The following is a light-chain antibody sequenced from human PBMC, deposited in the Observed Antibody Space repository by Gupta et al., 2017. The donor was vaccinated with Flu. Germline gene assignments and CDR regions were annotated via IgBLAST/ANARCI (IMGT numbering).Light chain of an antibody. CDR1: SSKIGAGYD. CDR3: QSYDSSLSVVV. J-gene: IGLJ2*01. V-gene: IGLV1-40*01. CDR2: GNS. Sequence: QSVLTPPPSVSGAPGQRVTIPCPGSSSKIGAGYDVHWYQQLPGTAPNLLIYGNSNRPSGVPDRFSGSKSGTSASLAITGLQAEDEADYYCQSYDSSLSVVVFGGGTKLTVL.